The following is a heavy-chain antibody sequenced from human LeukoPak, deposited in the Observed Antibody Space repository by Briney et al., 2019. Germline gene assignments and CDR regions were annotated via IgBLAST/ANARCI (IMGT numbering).Heavy chain of an antibody. CDR3: ARVYSSSWTQVDY. Sequence: PSETLSLTCTVSGGSISSYYWSWIRQPPGKGLEWIGYIYYSGSTNYNPSLKSRVTISVDTSKNQFSLKLSSVTAADTAVYYCARVYSSSWTQVDYWGQGTLVTVSS. J-gene: IGHJ4*02. V-gene: IGHV4-59*01. CDR2: IYYSGST. CDR1: GGSISSYY. D-gene: IGHD6-13*01.